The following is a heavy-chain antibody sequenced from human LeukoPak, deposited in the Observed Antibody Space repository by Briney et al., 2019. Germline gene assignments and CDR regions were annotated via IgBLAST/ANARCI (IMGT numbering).Heavy chain of an antibody. D-gene: IGHD1-1*01. CDR2: INHSGST. CDR1: GGSFSGYY. CDR3: ARFAQYNWNDRPFDY. V-gene: IGHV4-34*01. Sequence: SETLSLTCAVYGGSFSGYYWSWIRQPPGKGLEWIGEINHSGSTNYNPSLKSRVTISVDTSKNQFSLKLSSVTAVDTAVYYCARFAQYNWNDRPFDYWGQGTLVTVSS. J-gene: IGHJ4*02.